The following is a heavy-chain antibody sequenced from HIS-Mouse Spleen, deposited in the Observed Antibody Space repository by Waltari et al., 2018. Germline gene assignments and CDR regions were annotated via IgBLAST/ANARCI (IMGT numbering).Heavy chain of an antibody. CDR2: INHSGST. CDR1: GGSFSGYY. D-gene: IGHD6-6*01. V-gene: IGHV4-34*01. J-gene: IGHJ3*02. Sequence: QVQLQQWGAGLLKPSETLSLTCAVYGGSFSGYYWSWIRQPPGKGLEWIGEINHSGSTNYNPSLKSRCTISVDTSKNQFSLKLSYVTAADTAVYYCAEGGLTPARPHDAFDIWGQGTMVTVSS. CDR3: AEGGLTPARPHDAFDI.